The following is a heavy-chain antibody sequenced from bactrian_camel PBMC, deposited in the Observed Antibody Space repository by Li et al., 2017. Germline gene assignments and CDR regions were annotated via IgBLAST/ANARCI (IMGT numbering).Heavy chain of an antibody. CDR1: GTTVDDND. CDR2: TDMFGYT. Sequence: HVQLVESGGGSVEAGGSLILSCTPSGTTVDDNDMGWYRQAPGKCELVSSTDMFGYTSYSDSAKGRFTRSQDKAKNTVYLQMNNLKPEDTAVYYCAAALNRRPGGYIYGGNCNTEYKYFGPGTQVTVS. D-gene: IGHD8*01. V-gene: IGHV3S53*01. J-gene: IGHJ4*01.